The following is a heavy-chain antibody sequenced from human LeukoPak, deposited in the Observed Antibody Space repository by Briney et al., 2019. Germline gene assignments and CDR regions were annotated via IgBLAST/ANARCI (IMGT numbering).Heavy chain of an antibody. J-gene: IGHJ4*02. CDR2: ISSSGSTI. CDR3: AREVDDCSSTSCAARGGFDY. V-gene: IGHV3-11*01. CDR1: GFTFSDYY. Sequence: GGSLRLSCAASGFTFSDYYMSWIRQAPGKGLEWVSYISSSGSTIYYADSVKGRFTISRDNAKNSLYLQMNSLTAEDTAVYYWAREVDDCSSTSCAARGGFDYWGQGTLVTVSS. D-gene: IGHD2-2*01.